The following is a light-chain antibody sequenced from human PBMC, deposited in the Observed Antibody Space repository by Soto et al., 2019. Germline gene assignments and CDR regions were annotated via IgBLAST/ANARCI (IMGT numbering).Light chain of an antibody. J-gene: IGLJ1*01. V-gene: IGLV2-14*01. CDR3: TSYTTGSTYV. CDR2: DVS. CDR1: SSEGGGYNY. Sequence: QSVLPQPASGSGAAGQWITISCTGNSSEGGGYNYVFSYQQHPDKAPKLILYDVSSRPSGISDRFSGSKSGNTASLTISGLQAEDEADYYCTSYTTGSTYVFGTGTKVTVL.